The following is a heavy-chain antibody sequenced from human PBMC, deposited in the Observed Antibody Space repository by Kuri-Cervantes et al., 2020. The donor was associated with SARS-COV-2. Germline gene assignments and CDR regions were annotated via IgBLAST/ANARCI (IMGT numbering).Heavy chain of an antibody. CDR3: ARATYYYDSSGYYSDY. Sequence: GSLRLSCAVYGGSFSGYYWSWIRQPPGKGLEWIGEINHSGSTNYNPSLKSRVTISVDTSKNQFSLKLSSVTAADTAVYYCARATYYYDSSGYYSDYWGQGTRVTVSS. CDR2: INHSGST. D-gene: IGHD3-22*01. J-gene: IGHJ4*02. V-gene: IGHV4-34*01. CDR1: GGSFSGYY.